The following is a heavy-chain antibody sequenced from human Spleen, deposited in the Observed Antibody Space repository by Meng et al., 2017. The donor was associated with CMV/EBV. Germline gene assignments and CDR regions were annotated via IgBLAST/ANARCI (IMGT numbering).Heavy chain of an antibody. CDR1: GFTFSSYG. V-gene: IGHV3-30*02. J-gene: IGHJ4*02. CDR2: IRYDGSNK. D-gene: IGHD4-17*01. Sequence: QVQLVESGGCVVQPGGSRRLSCAASGFTFSSYGMHWVRQAPGKGLEWVAFIRYDGSNKYYADSVKGRFTISRDNSKNTLYLQMNSLRAEDTAVYYCAKDRWDYGDYGGDYWGQGTLVTVSS. CDR3: AKDRWDYGDYGGDY.